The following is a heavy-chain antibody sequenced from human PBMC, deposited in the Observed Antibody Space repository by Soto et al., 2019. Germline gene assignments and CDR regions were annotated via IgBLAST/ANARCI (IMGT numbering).Heavy chain of an antibody. D-gene: IGHD6-13*01. Sequence: SEALSLTCTVSGGSVSSGSYYWSWIRQPPGKGLEWIGYIYYSGSTNYNPSLKSRVTISVDTSKNQFSLKLSSVTAADTAVYYCARGHSIAAGLYYGMDVWGQGTTVTVSS. CDR1: GGSVSSGSYY. V-gene: IGHV4-61*01. CDR2: IYYSGST. J-gene: IGHJ6*02. CDR3: ARGHSIAAGLYYGMDV.